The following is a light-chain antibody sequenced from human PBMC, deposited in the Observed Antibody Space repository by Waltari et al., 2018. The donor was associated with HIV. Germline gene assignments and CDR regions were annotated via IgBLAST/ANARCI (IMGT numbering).Light chain of an antibody. V-gene: IGLV1-47*01. CDR3: ATWDDSLSSWL. J-gene: IGLJ3*02. CDR1: SSNVVPYY. Sequence: QSVLTHPPSASGTLGQRVTISCSASSSNVVPYYVIWYKQPPGTAPELVIYPTMQRPLGVPDRFSGSKSGTSASLAISGLRSEDEADYYCATWDDSLSSWLFGGGTRLSVL. CDR2: PTM.